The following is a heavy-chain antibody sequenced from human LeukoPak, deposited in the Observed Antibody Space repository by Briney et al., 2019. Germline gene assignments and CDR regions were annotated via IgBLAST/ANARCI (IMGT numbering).Heavy chain of an antibody. D-gene: IGHD6-6*01. J-gene: IGHJ3*02. CDR2: INWNGGST. Sequence: GGSLRLSCAASGFTFDDYGMSWVRQAPGKGLEWVSGINWNGGSTGYADSVKGRFTISRDNAKNSLYLQMNSLRAEDTAVYYCAREADSSSSLDAFDIWGQGTMVTVSS. CDR3: AREADSSSSLDAFDI. V-gene: IGHV3-20*04. CDR1: GFTFDDYG.